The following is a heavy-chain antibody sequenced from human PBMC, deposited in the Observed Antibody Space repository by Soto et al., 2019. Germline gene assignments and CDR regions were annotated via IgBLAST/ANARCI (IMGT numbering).Heavy chain of an antibody. CDR2: ISSSSSTI. V-gene: IGHV3-48*02. Sequence: EVQLVESGGGLVQPGGSLRLSCAASGFTFSSYSMNWVRQAPGKGLEWVSYISSSSSTIYYADSVKGRFTISRDNAKNSLYLQMNSLRDEDTAVYYCARKLAGGGWRGWFDPWGQGTLVTVSS. CDR3: ARKLAGGGWRGWFDP. CDR1: GFTFSSYS. D-gene: IGHD6-19*01. J-gene: IGHJ5*02.